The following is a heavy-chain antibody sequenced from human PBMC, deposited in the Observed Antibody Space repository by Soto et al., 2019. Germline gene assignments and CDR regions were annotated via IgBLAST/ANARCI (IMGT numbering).Heavy chain of an antibody. J-gene: IGHJ4*02. CDR1: GFTFSNAL. Sequence: GGSLRISCAASGFTFSNALMNLVRPAPGKGLEGVGRIKSKTDGGTTDYAAPVKGRFTISRDDSKNTLYLQMNSLKTEDTAVYYCTTDQPYYDILTGYYPFDYWGQGTLVTVSS. CDR3: TTDQPYYDILTGYYPFDY. V-gene: IGHV3-15*07. D-gene: IGHD3-9*01. CDR2: IKSKTDGGTT.